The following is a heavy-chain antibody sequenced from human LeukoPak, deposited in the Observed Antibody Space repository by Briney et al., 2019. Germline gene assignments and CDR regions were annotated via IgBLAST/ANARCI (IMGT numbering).Heavy chain of an antibody. CDR1: GGSISSYY. Sequence: SETLSLTCTVSGGSISSYYWSWIRQPPGKGLEWIGYIYTSGSTNYNPSLKSRVTISVDTSKNQFSLKLSSVTAADTAVYYCARAPHPIAARPNYYYYMDVWGKGTTVTVSS. D-gene: IGHD6-6*01. J-gene: IGHJ6*03. CDR2: IYTSGST. CDR3: ARAPHPIAARPNYYYYMDV. V-gene: IGHV4-4*09.